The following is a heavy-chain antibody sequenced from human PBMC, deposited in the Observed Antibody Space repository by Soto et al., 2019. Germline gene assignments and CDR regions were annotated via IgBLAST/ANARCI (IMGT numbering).Heavy chain of an antibody. J-gene: IGHJ1*01. CDR2: ISYDGSNK. V-gene: IGHV3-30*18. CDR3: AKDLQH. CDR1: GFTFSSYG. Sequence: PGESLKISCAASGFTFSSYGMHWVRQAPGKGLEWVAVISYDGSNKYYADSVKGRFTTSRDNSKNTLYLQMNSLRAEDTAVYYCAKDLQHWGQGTLVTVSS.